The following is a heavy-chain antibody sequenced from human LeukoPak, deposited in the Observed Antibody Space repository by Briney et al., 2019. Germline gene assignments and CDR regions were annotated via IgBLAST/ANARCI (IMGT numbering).Heavy chain of an antibody. V-gene: IGHV4-59*05. CDR3: ARGVSVYYYYMDV. Sequence: SETLSLTCTVSGGSISSYYWSWIRQPPGKGLEWIGSIYYSGSTYYNPSLKSRVTISVGTSKNQFSLKLSSVTAADTAVYYCARGVSVYYYYMDVWGKGTTVTVSS. CDR2: IYYSGST. J-gene: IGHJ6*03. CDR1: GGSISSYY.